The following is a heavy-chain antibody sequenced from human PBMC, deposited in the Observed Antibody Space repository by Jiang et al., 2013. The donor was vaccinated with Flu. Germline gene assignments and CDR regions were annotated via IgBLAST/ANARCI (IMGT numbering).Heavy chain of an antibody. CDR1: GGSISSGGYY. CDR2: IYYSGST. V-gene: IGHV4-31*03. CDR3: ARYSHYDIVVVPAASPTYYFDY. J-gene: IGHJ4*03. Sequence: SGPGLVKPSQTLSLTCTVSGGSISSGGYYWSWIRQHPGKGLEWIGYIYYSGSTYYNPSLKSRVTISVDTSKNQFSLKLSSVTAADTAVYYCARYSHYDIVVVPAASPTYYFDYVGPGTLVHRL. D-gene: IGHD2-2*01.